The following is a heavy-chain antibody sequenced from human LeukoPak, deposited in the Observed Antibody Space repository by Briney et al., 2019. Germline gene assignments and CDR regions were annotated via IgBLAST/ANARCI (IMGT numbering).Heavy chain of an antibody. CDR2: MNPNSGNT. V-gene: IGHV1-8*01. J-gene: IGHJ6*03. Sequence: ASVKVSCKASGYTFTSYDINWMRQATGQGLEWMGWMNPNSGNTGYAQKFQGRVTMTRSTSINTAYMELSSLRSEDTAVYYCARGPNYAFWSGSYYYYMDVWGKGTTVTVSS. CDR3: ARGPNYAFWSGSYYYYMDV. D-gene: IGHD3-3*01. CDR1: GYTFTSYD.